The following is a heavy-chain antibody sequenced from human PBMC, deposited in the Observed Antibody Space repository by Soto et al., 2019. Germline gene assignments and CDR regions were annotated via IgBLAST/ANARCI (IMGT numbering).Heavy chain of an antibody. CDR2: IRSKPNSYST. D-gene: IGHD3-9*01. CDR1: GFTFSGSA. Sequence: EVQLVESGGGLVQPGGSLKLSCAASGFTFSGSAIHWVRQASGKGLEWVGRIRSKPNSYSTAYAASVKGRFTISRDDSKNSAYLRMNSLKIEDTAVYYCTSLASSDILTGYTWAALDYWGQGALVTVSS. CDR3: TSLASSDILTGYTWAALDY. J-gene: IGHJ4*02. V-gene: IGHV3-73*02.